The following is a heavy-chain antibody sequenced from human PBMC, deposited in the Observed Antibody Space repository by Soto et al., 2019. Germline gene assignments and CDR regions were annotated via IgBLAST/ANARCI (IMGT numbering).Heavy chain of an antibody. J-gene: IGHJ6*03. Sequence: SETLSLTCTVSGGSISPYYWSWIRQPPGKGLEWIGYVYYNGNTNYNPSLESRVTISVDTSRNRFSLNLTSATAADTAVYYCARKGAAASYAHYYMDVWGRGTAVTVSS. V-gene: IGHV4-59*01. CDR3: ARKGAAASYAHYYMDV. CDR2: VYYNGNT. CDR1: GGSISPYY. D-gene: IGHD6-13*01.